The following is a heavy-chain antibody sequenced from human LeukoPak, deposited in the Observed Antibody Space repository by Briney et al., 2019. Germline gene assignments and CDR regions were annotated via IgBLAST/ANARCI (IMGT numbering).Heavy chain of an antibody. D-gene: IGHD3-22*01. CDR2: ISSSGGST. V-gene: IGHV3-23*01. J-gene: IGHJ4*02. CDR3: AKDPSRNYYDSSGYLVY. Sequence: GGSLRLSCAASGFTFSSYAMNWVRQAPGKGLEWFSAISSSGGSTYYADSVKGRFTISRDNSKSTLYLQMNSLRAEDTDVYYCAKDPSRNYYDSSGYLVYWGQGTLVNVSS. CDR1: GFTFSSYA.